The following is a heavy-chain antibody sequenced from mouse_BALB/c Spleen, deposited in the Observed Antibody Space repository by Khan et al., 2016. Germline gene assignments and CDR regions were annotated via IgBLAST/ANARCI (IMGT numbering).Heavy chain of an antibody. CDR3: ARAPPMWYFDG. V-gene: IGHV3-2*02. CDR1: GYSITSDYA. Sequence: EVQLQESGPGLVKPSQSLSLTCTVTGYSITSDYAWNWIRQFPGNKLEWMGYISYSGSTSYNPYLKSRISITRDTSKNQFFLQLNSGTTEDTATYYCARAPPMWYFDGWGAGTTVTVSS. CDR2: ISYSGST. J-gene: IGHJ1*01.